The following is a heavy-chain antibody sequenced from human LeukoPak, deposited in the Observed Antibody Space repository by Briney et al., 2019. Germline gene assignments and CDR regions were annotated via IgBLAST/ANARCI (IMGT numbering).Heavy chain of an antibody. CDR1: GFTFSSYW. J-gene: IGHJ6*03. Sequence: GRSLRLSCAASGFTFSSYWMSWVRQAPGKGLEWVSVISGSGGSTYYADSVKGRFTISRDNSNNTLYLQMNSLRVEDTAVYYCARGGDFWSGYSRGYYMHVWGKGTTVTVSS. V-gene: IGHV3-23*01. D-gene: IGHD3-3*01. CDR2: ISGSGGST. CDR3: ARGGDFWSGYSRGYYMHV.